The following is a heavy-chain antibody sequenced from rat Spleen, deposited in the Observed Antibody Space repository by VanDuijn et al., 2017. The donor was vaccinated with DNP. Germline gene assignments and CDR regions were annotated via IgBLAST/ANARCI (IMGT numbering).Heavy chain of an antibody. CDR1: GFTFSNYD. J-gene: IGHJ1*01. D-gene: IGHD1-10*01. V-gene: IGHV5S11*01. CDR2: ISPSGGST. CDR3: ARQGNNFGYFDF. Sequence: EVQLVESGGGLVQPGRSLKLSCAASGFTFSNYDMAWVRQAPTKGLEWVASISPSGGSTYYPDPVKGRFIISRDNARNTLYLQMDSMRSEETATYYCARQGNNFGYFDFWGPGTMVTVSS.